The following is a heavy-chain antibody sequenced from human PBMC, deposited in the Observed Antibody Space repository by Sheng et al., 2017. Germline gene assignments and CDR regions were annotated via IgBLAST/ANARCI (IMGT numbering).Heavy chain of an antibody. Sequence: QVQLVQSGAEVKKPGSSVKVSCKASGGTFSSYTISWVRQAPGQGLEWMGRIIPILGIANYAQKFQGRVTITADKSTSTAYMELSSLRSEDTAVYYCARESLPVTVVPAASWAYYFDYWGQGTLVTVSS. V-gene: IGHV1-69*08. CDR1: GGTFSSYT. CDR2: IIPILGIA. CDR3: ARESLPVTVVPAASWAYYFDY. D-gene: IGHD2-2*01. J-gene: IGHJ4*02.